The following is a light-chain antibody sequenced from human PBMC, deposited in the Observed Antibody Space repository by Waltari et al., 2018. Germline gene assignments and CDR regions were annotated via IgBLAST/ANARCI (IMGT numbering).Light chain of an antibody. Sequence: QSALTQPASVSGSPGQSITVSCTGTSSDVGRYNLVSWYQQHPGKAPKLMIYEGSKRPSGVANRFSGSKSGNTASLTISGIQAEDEADYYCCSYAGSSTLLFGGGTKVTVL. V-gene: IGLV2-23*01. CDR3: CSYAGSSTLL. CDR2: EGS. J-gene: IGLJ2*01. CDR1: SSDVGRYNL.